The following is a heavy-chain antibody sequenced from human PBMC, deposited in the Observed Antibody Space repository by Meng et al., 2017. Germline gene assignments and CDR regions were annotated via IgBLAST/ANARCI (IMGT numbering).Heavy chain of an antibody. D-gene: IGHD3-22*01. Sequence: GAEVKKPGSPVKVSCKASGGTFSRYAISWVRQAPGQGLEWMGGIIPIFGTANYAQKFQGRVTITADKSTSTAYMELSSLRSEDTAVYYCARATYYYDSSGYDDYWGQGTLVTVSS. CDR2: IIPIFGTA. CDR3: ARATYYYDSSGYDDY. V-gene: IGHV1-69*06. J-gene: IGHJ4*02. CDR1: GGTFSRYA.